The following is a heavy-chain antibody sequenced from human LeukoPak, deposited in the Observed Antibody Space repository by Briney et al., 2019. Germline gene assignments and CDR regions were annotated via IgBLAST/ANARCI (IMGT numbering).Heavy chain of an antibody. V-gene: IGHV4-59*01. Sequence: SETLAQTYTASGGSICSYVGSCIRQPPGKGLGWIGYISYSGSTNFNPSLKSRVTISVDTSKNQFSLKLSSVTAADTAVYYCAREGTAGTNLNWYDAWGQ. CDR3: AREGTAGTNLNWYDA. CDR2: ISYSGST. D-gene: IGHD1-1*01. CDR1: GGSICSYV. J-gene: IGHJ5*02.